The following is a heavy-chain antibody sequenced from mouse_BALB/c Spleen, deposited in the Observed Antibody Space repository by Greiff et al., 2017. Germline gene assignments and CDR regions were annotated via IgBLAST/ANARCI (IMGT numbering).Heavy chain of an antibody. D-gene: IGHD1-2*01. J-gene: IGHJ4*01. CDR1: GYAFTNYL. CDR2: INPGSGGT. CDR3: GRPLRPYYAMDY. V-gene: IGHV1-54*01. Sequence: QVQLQQSGAELVRPGTSVKVSCKASGYAFTNYLIEWVKQRPGQGLEWIGVINPGSGGTNYNEKFKGKATLTADKSSSTAHMELLSLTSEDSAVYYCGRPLRPYYAMDYWGQGTSVTVSS.